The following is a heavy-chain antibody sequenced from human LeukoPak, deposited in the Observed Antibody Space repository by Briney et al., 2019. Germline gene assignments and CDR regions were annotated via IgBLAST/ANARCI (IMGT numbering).Heavy chain of an antibody. J-gene: IGHJ4*02. CDR3: GGIHVTVFSGFDY. CDR1: GFIFSSYW. Sequence: GGSLRLSCAASGFIFSSYWRSWVRQAPGKGLEWVANIKQDGSEKYSVDSVKGRFTISRDNAKHSLNLQMNNLRSEHTAVYFFGGIHVTVFSGFDYWGQGTLVTVSS. CDR2: IKQDGSEK. V-gene: IGHV3-7*01. D-gene: IGHD2-21*02.